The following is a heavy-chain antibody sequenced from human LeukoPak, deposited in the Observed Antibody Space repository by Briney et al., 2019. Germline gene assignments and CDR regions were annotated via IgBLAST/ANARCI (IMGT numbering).Heavy chain of an antibody. J-gene: IGHJ4*02. Sequence: PSETLSLTCTVSGGSFSSFYWSWIRQPPGKGLEWIGYIYYSGGPNYNPSLKSRVTISVDTSKNQFSLKLSSVTAADTAVYYCARWPNCSSTSCPLDYWGQGTLVTVSS. V-gene: IGHV4-59*01. CDR3: ARWPNCSSTSCPLDY. CDR2: IYYSGGP. CDR1: GGSFSSFY. D-gene: IGHD2-2*01.